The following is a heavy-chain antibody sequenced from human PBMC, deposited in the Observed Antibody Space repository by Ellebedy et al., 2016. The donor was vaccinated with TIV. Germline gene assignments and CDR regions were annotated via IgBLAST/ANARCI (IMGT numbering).Heavy chain of an antibody. CDR1: GFVFSSYT. J-gene: IGHJ4*02. CDR3: ARGGGCFGDSCYYADF. V-gene: IGHV3-21*01. Sequence: GESLKISCAASGFVFSSYTMNWVRQAPGKGLEWVSFISDTCIYYADAVEGRFTISRDNAKNSLYLQMNSLRAEDTAVYYCARGGGCFGDSCYYADFWGQGTLVTVSS. D-gene: IGHD2-21*01. CDR2: ISDTCI.